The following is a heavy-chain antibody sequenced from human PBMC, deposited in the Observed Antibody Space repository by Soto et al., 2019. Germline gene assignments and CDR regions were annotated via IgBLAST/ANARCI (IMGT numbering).Heavy chain of an antibody. Sequence: QVQLQESGPGLVKPSETLSLTCTVSGDTTTSYYWTWIRQPPGKGLEWVGYTYYGGTSNSNPSLKSRVTISVDTSKNQFSLKLTSVTAADTAVYYCASGADWCDPWGQGTLVTVSS. CDR1: GDTTTSYY. V-gene: IGHV4-59*01. CDR2: TYYGGTS. D-gene: IGHD3-16*01. J-gene: IGHJ5*02. CDR3: ASGADWCDP.